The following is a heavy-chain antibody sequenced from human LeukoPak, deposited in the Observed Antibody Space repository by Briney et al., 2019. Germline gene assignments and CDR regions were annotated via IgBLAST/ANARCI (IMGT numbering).Heavy chain of an antibody. Sequence: PRGSLRLSCAASGFTVSNNYMGWVRRAAGKGLEWVSLIYSGGGTYYADSVKGRFTISRDNSKNTLYLQMNSLRAEDTAVYYCARNSGELGAWGQGTLVTVSS. V-gene: IGHV3-53*01. CDR3: ARNSGELGA. D-gene: IGHD2-21*01. CDR1: GFTVSNNY. J-gene: IGHJ5*02. CDR2: IYSGGGT.